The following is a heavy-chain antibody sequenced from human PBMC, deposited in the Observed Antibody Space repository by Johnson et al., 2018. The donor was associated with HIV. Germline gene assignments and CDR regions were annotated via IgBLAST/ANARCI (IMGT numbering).Heavy chain of an antibody. CDR1: GFTFSDYY. J-gene: IGHJ3*02. CDR2: ISSSGSTI. Sequence: QVQLVESGGGLVKPGGSLRLSCAASGFTFSDYYMNWIRQAPGKGLEWVSYISSSGSTIYYADSVKGRFTISRDNAKNSLYLQMNSLQAEDTAVYYCARSWAYYYALTDAFDIWGQGTMVTVSS. D-gene: IGHD3-10*01. CDR3: ARSWAYYYALTDAFDI. V-gene: IGHV3-11*04.